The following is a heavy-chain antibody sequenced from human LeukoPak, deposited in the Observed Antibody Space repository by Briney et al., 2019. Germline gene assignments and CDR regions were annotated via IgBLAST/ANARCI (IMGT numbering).Heavy chain of an antibody. V-gene: IGHV1-69*13. Sequence: ASVKVSCKASGGTFSSYAISWVRQAPGQGLEWMGGIIPIFGTANYAQKFQGRVTITADESTSTAYMELSSLRSEDTAVYYCARVDCSSTSCYRTQHYYYYYYMDVWGKGTTVTVSS. J-gene: IGHJ6*03. CDR3: ARVDCSSTSCYRTQHYYYYYYMDV. CDR1: GGTFSSYA. D-gene: IGHD2-2*02. CDR2: IIPIFGTA.